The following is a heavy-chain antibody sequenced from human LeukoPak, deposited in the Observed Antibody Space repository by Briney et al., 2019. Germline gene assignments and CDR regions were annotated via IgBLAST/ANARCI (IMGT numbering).Heavy chain of an antibody. V-gene: IGHV3-30-3*01. J-gene: IGHJ6*02. Sequence: GRSLRLSCAASGFTFSSYAMHWVRQAPGKGLEWVAVISYDGSNKHYADSVKGRFTISRDNSKNTLYLQMNSLRAEDTAVYYCARDSYGMDVWGQGTTVTVSS. CDR3: ARDSYGMDV. CDR1: GFTFSSYA. CDR2: ISYDGSNK.